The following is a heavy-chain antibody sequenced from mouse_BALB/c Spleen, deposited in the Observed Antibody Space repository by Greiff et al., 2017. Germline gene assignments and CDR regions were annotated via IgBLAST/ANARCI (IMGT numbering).Heavy chain of an antibody. CDR1: GYTFTDYW. CDR2: IDTSDSYT. D-gene: IGHD2-1*01. Sequence: QVQLQQSGAELVMPGASVKMSCKASGYTFTDYWMHWVKQRPGQGLEWIGAIDTSDSYTSYNQKFKGKATLTVDESSSTAYMQLSSLTSEDSAVYYCARVRGNPGAMDYWGQGTSVTVSS. J-gene: IGHJ4*01. CDR3: ARVRGNPGAMDY. V-gene: IGHV1-69*01.